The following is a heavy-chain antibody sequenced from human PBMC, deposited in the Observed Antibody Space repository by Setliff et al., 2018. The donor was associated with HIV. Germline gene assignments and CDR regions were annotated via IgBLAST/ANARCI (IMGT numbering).Heavy chain of an antibody. J-gene: IGHJ6*02. CDR3: ARDRSSGWSFYYGMDV. V-gene: IGHV1-18*01. CDR1: GYTFTSYD. D-gene: IGHD6-19*01. Sequence: ASVKVSCKASGYTFTSYDINWVRQAPGQGLEWMGWINSYNGNTKFAQKFQGRVTMTTDTSTTTAFMELRSLRSEDTAVYYCARDRSSGWSFYYGMDVWGQGTTVTVSS. CDR2: INSYNGNT.